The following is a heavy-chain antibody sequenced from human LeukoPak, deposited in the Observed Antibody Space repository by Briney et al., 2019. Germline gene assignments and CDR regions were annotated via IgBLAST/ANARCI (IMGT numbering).Heavy chain of an antibody. CDR2: INPSGGST. CDR1: GYIFTNYY. CDR3: ARAGYDSSGYYSY. V-gene: IGHV1-46*01. D-gene: IGHD3-22*01. Sequence: GASVKVSCKASGYIFTNYYMHWVRQAPGQGLEWMGIINPSGGSTTYAQKFQGRVTMTRDTSTSTVYMEVSSLRSEDTAVYCCARAGYDSSGYYSYWGQGTLVTVSS. J-gene: IGHJ4*02.